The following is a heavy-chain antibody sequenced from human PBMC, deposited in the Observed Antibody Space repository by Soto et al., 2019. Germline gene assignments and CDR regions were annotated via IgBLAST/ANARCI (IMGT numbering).Heavy chain of an antibody. Sequence: GASVKVSCKASGYTFTGYYMHWVRQAPGQGLEWMGWINPNSGGTNYAQKFQGWVTMTRDTSISTAYMELSRLRSDDTAVYYCARGVRQQLALTYYFDYWGQGTLVTVSS. V-gene: IGHV1-2*04. CDR1: GYTFTGYY. CDR3: ARGVRQQLALTYYFDY. J-gene: IGHJ4*02. D-gene: IGHD6-13*01. CDR2: INPNSGGT.